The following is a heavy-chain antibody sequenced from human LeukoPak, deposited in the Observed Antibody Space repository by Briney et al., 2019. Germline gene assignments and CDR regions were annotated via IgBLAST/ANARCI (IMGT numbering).Heavy chain of an antibody. CDR2: ITGSSGST. D-gene: IGHD6-19*01. CDR1: GFTFSNYA. Sequence: PGGSLRLSCAASGFTFSNYAMSWVRQAPGKGLEWVSAITGSSGSTYYADSVRGRFPISRDNSKNTLYLQMNSLRAEDTAVYYCAKKRSSGPRDFDLWGRGTLVTVSS. V-gene: IGHV3-23*01. J-gene: IGHJ2*01. CDR3: AKKRSSGPRDFDL.